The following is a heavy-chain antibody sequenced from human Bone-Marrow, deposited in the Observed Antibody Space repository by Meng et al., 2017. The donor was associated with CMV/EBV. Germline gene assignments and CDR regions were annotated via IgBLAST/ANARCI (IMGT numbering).Heavy chain of an antibody. D-gene: IGHD6-13*01. CDR2: IRYDGSNK. V-gene: IGHV3-30*02. CDR3: ARDLGGGYSRYYYYGTDV. J-gene: IGHJ6*02. CDR1: GFTFSSYG. Sequence: GESLKISCAASGFTFSSYGMHWVRQAPGKGLEWVAFIRYDGSNKYYADSVKGRFTISRDNSKNTLYLQMNSLRAEDTAVYCCARDLGGGYSRYYYYGTDVWGQGTLVTVSS.